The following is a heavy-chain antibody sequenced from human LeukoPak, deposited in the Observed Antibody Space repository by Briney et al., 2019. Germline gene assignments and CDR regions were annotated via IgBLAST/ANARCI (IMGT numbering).Heavy chain of an antibody. CDR1: GGSISSYY. CDR2: IYYSGST. V-gene: IGHV4-59*01. J-gene: IGHJ6*02. Sequence: SETLSLTCTVSGGSISSYYWSWIRQPPGKGLEWIGYIYYSGSTNYNPSLKSRVTISVDTSKNQFSLRLSSVTAADTAVYYCARAVAGTTPYYYYYGMDVWGQGTMVTVSS. D-gene: IGHD6-19*01. CDR3: ARAVAGTTPYYYYYGMDV.